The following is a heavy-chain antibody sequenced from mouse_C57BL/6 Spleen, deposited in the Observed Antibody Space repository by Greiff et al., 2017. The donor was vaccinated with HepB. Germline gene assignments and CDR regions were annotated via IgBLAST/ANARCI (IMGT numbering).Heavy chain of an antibody. CDR1: GFTFSSYA. CDR2: ISSGGDYI. J-gene: IGHJ4*01. Sequence: EVKLVESGEGLVKPGGSLKLSCAASGFTFSSYAMSWVRQTPEKRLEWVAYISSGGDYIYYADTEKGRFTISRDNARNTLYLQMSSLKSEDTAMYYCTRDGNPYAMDYWGQGTSVTVSS. CDR3: TRDGNPYAMDY. D-gene: IGHD2-1*01. V-gene: IGHV5-9-1*02.